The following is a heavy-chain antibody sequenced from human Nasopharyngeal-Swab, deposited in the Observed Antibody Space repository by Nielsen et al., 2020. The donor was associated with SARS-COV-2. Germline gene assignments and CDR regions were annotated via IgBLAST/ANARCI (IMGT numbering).Heavy chain of an antibody. D-gene: IGHD6-13*01. V-gene: IGHV4-39*07. CDR1: GGSISSSSYY. CDR2: IYYSGST. Sequence: SETLSLTCTVSGGSISSSSYYWGWIRQPPGKGLEWIGSIYYSGSTYYNPSLKSRVTISVDTSKNQFSLKLSSVTAADTAVYYCARDRQQQLVLGYFDLWGRGTLGTVS. CDR3: ARDRQQQLVLGYFDL. J-gene: IGHJ2*01.